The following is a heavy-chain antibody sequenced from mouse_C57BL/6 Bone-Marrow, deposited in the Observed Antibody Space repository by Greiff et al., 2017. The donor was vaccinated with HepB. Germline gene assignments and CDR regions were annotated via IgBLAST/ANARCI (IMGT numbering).Heavy chain of an antibody. V-gene: IGHV1-18*01. D-gene: IGHD2-4*01. CDR3: ARGAMITYYFDY. CDR1: GYTFTDYN. Sequence: EVQLQQSGPELVKPGASVKIPCKASGYTFTDYNMDWVKQSHGKSLEWIGDINPNNGGTIYNQKFKGKATLTVDKSSSTAYMELRSLTSEDTAVYYCARGAMITYYFDYWGQGTTLTVSS. J-gene: IGHJ2*01. CDR2: INPNNGGT.